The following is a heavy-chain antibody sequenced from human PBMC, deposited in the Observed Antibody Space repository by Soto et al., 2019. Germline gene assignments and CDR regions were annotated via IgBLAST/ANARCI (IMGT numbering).Heavy chain of an antibody. J-gene: IGHJ3*02. D-gene: IGHD6-19*01. V-gene: IGHV1-18*01. CDR1: GYTFSSFG. CDR2: ISAKNGNT. CDR3: ARVGLGQQWLNDAFDI. Sequence: ASVKVSCKASGYTFSSFGITWVRQAPGQGLEWMGWISAKNGNTNYAQKFQGRVTMTTDTPASTAYMELRSLRSDDTAVYYCARVGLGQQWLNDAFDIWGQGTMVTVSS.